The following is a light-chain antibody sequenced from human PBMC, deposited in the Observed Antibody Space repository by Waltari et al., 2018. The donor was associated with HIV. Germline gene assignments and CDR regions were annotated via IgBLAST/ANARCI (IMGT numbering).Light chain of an antibody. CDR1: SSDVCGYNY. CDR2: EVS. Sequence: QSALTQPPSASGSPGQSVTISCTGTSSDVCGYNYVSWYQQHPGKAPKLMIYEVSKRPSGVPDRFSGSKSGNTASLTVSGLQPEDEADYYCSSYAGSNNFVFGTGTKVTVL. V-gene: IGLV2-8*01. J-gene: IGLJ1*01. CDR3: SSYAGSNNFV.